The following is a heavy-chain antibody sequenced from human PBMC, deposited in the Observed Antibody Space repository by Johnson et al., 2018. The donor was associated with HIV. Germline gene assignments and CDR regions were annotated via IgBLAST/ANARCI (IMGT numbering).Heavy chain of an antibody. Sequence: VQLVESGGGLVQPGGSLRLSCAVSGFTFSDYWMSWVRQAPGKGLEWVANIKQDGREKYYVDSVKGRFTISRDNAKNSLYLQMNSLRAEDTAVYYCARDSAAAPSGAFDIWGQGTMVTVSS. CDR1: GFTFSDYW. CDR3: ARDSAAAPSGAFDI. J-gene: IGHJ3*02. CDR2: IKQDGREK. V-gene: IGHV3-7*03. D-gene: IGHD6-13*01.